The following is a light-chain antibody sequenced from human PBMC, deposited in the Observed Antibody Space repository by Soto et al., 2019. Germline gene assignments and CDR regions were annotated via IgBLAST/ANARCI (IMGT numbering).Light chain of an antibody. Sequence: QSALTQPASVSGSPGQSITISCTGTSSDIGNHNYVSWYQQYPGKAPKLIIYEGKKRPSGVSSRFSGSKSGNTASLTISGLPSEDAADYYCSSYTSSATRVFGRGTKLTVL. CDR1: SSDIGNHNY. V-gene: IGLV2-14*01. CDR2: EGK. J-gene: IGLJ2*01. CDR3: SSYTSSATRV.